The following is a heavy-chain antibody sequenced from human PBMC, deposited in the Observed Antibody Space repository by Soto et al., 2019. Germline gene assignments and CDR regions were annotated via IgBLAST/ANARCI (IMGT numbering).Heavy chain of an antibody. CDR3: ARGRYSSKYYYYYYGMDV. J-gene: IGHJ6*02. Sequence: SETLSLTCTVSGGSISSSSYYWGWIRQPPGKGLEWIGSIYYSGSTYYNPSLKSRVTISVDTSKNQFSLKLSSVTAADTAVYYCARGRYSSKYYYYYYGMDVWGQGTTVTVS. D-gene: IGHD6-13*01. CDR1: GGSISSSSYY. CDR2: IYYSGST. V-gene: IGHV4-39*01.